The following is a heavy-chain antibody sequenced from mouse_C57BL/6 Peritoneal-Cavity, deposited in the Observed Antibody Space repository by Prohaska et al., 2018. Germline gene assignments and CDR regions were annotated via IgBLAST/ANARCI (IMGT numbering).Heavy chain of an antibody. CDR3: ARFLGDY. Sequence: EVKLLQSGGGLVPPGGSLRLSCAASGIDFSRYWMSWVRRGTWKGLEWIGEINLDSRTKNYVPSLKYKCISSRDKAKKTLYLQMSKVRSEDTARDYSARFLGDYRGQGTSVIVSS. D-gene: IGHD4-1*01. V-gene: IGHV4-1*01. CDR1: GIDFSRYW. CDR2: INLDSRTK. J-gene: IGHJ4*01.